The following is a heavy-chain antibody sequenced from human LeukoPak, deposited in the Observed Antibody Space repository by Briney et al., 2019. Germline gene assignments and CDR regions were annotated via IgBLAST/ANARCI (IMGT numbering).Heavy chain of an antibody. CDR3: ARRRTTYYYGSGSYSGYFDY. CDR1: GGSISSSSYY. CDR2: FYYSGST. D-gene: IGHD3-10*01. V-gene: IGHV4-39*07. Sequence: SETLSLTCTVSGGSISSSSYYWGWIRQPPGKGLEWIGSFYYSGSTYYNPSLKSRVTISVDTSKNQFSLKLSSVTAADTAVYYCARRRTTYYYGSGSYSGYFDYWGQGTLVTVSS. J-gene: IGHJ4*02.